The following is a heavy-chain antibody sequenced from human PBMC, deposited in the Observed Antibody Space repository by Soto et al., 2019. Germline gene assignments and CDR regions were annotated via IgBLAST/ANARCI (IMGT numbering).Heavy chain of an antibody. D-gene: IGHD3-10*01. V-gene: IGHV4-30-2*01. Sequence: SETLSLTCAVSGGSISSGGYSWSWIRQPPGKGLEWIGYIYHSGSTYYNPSLKSRVTISVDRSKNQFSLKLSSVTAADTAVYYCARGETTPEPYYYGSGSYYNVIRWFDPWGQGTLVTVSS. CDR3: ARGETTPEPYYYGSGSYYNVIRWFDP. CDR1: GGSISSGGYS. CDR2: IYHSGST. J-gene: IGHJ5*02.